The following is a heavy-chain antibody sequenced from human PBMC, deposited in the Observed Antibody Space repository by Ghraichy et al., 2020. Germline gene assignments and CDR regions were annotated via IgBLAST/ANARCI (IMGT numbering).Heavy chain of an antibody. CDR1: GGSISSGGYS. Sequence: SETLSLTCTVSGGSISSGGYSWSWIRQPPGKGLEWIGYIYHSGSTYYNPSLKSRVTISVDRSKNQFSLKLSSVTAADTAVYYCARADYYHYMDVWGKGTTVTVSS. CDR2: IYHSGST. V-gene: IGHV4-30-2*01. CDR3: ARADYYHYMDV. J-gene: IGHJ6*03.